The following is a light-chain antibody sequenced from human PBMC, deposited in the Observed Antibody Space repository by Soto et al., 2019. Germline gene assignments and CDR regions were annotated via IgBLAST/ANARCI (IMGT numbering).Light chain of an antibody. CDR2: EVS. J-gene: IGLJ1*01. V-gene: IGLV2-14*01. Sequence: QSALTQPASVSGSPGQSITIYCTGTSSDVGGYNYVSWYQQHPGKAPKLMIYEVSNRPSGVSNRFSGSKSGNTASLTISGLQAEDEADYYCSSYTSSSTPVFGIGTKLTVL. CDR1: SSDVGGYNY. CDR3: SSYTSSSTPV.